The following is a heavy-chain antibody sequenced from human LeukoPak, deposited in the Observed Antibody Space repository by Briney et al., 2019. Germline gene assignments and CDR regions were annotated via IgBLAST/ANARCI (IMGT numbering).Heavy chain of an antibody. Sequence: GGSLRLSCAASGFTFNSYSMNWVRQAPGKGLEWVSSISSTSSYILYADSVKGRFTISRDNAKNSLYLQMNSLRAEDTAVYYCARESSTSLDYWGQGTLVTVSS. J-gene: IGHJ4*02. CDR3: ARESSTSLDY. V-gene: IGHV3-21*01. CDR2: ISSTSSYI. D-gene: IGHD2-2*01. CDR1: GFTFNSYS.